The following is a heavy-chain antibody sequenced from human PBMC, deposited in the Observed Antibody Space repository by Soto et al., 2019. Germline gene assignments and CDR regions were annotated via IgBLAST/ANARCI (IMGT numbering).Heavy chain of an antibody. J-gene: IGHJ6*03. D-gene: IGHD4-17*01. CDR1: GFTFSNAW. CDR2: IKSKTDGGTT. V-gene: IGHV3-15*01. CDR3: TTAYADYVGYYYYYMDV. Sequence: GGSLRLSCAASGFTFSNAWMSWVRQAPGKGLEWVGRIKSKTDGGTTDYAAPVKGRFTISRDDSKNTLYLQMNSLKTEDTAVYYCTTAYADYVGYYYYYMDVWGKGTTVTVSS.